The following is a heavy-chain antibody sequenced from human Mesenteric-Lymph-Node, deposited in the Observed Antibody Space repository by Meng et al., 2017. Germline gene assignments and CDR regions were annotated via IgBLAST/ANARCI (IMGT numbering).Heavy chain of an antibody. V-gene: IGHV3-21*01. CDR3: ARTKTTYYYDSSGYYYRGPYDY. Sequence: GGSLRLSCAASGFTFSSYSMNWVRQAPGKGLEWVSSISSSSGYIYYADSVKGRFTISRDNGKNSLYLQMNSLRAEDTAVYYCARTKTTYYYDSSGYYYRGPYDYWGQGTLVTVSS. J-gene: IGHJ4*02. CDR2: ISSSSGYI. D-gene: IGHD3-22*01. CDR1: GFTFSSYS.